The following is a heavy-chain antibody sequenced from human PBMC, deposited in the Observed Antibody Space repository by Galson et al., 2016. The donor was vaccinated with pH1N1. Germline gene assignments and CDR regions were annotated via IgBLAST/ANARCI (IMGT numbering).Heavy chain of an antibody. J-gene: IGHJ4*02. Sequence: SLRLSCAASGFIFNDYGMDWVRQTPGKGLEWVSGSTWNGGSKGYADSVKGRFTISRANRKKSLYLEMNSLRVEDTAFYYCVRKNFGDSFDSWGRAPWSPSRQ. CDR2: STWNGGSK. V-gene: IGHV3-20*04. D-gene: IGHD4/OR15-4a*01. CDR1: GFIFNDYG. CDR3: VRKNFGDSFDS.